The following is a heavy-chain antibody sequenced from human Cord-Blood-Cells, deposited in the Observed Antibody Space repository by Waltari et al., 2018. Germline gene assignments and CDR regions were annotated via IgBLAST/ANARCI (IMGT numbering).Heavy chain of an antibody. Sequence: EVQLVESGGGLVQPGRSLRLSCAASGFTFDDYAMHWVRQAPGKGLEWVSGISWNSGSIDDADSVKGRFTISRDNAKNSLYLQMNSLRAEDTALYYCAKDNFAFDIWGQGTMVTVSS. CDR2: ISWNSGSI. CDR3: AKDNFAFDI. CDR1: GFTFDDYA. J-gene: IGHJ3*02. D-gene: IGHD1-1*01. V-gene: IGHV3-9*01.